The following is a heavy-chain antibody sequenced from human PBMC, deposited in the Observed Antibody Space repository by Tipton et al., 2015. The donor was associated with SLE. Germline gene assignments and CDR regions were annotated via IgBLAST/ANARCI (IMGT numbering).Heavy chain of an antibody. CDR1: GFTFDDYA. CDR3: AKDRGNYGMDV. Sequence: SLRLSCATSGFTFDDYAMHWVRQAPGKGLEWVAGIRYNSDTLGYADSVKGRFTISRDDAKNSLYLQMNSLRAEDTALYYCAKDRGNYGMDVWGQGTTVTVSS. CDR2: IRYNSDTL. J-gene: IGHJ6*02. V-gene: IGHV3-9*01.